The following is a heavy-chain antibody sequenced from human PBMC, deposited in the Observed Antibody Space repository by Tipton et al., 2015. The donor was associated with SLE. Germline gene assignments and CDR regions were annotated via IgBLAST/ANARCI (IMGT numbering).Heavy chain of an antibody. Sequence: TLSLTCAVYGGSFSGYYWSWIRQPPGKGLEWIGEIKHSESTNYNPSLKSPVTISVDTSKNQFSQKLRSVTAADTAVYYCARGPSLRYFDWLSQPFDSWGQGTLVTVSS. CDR3: ARGPSLRYFDWLSQPFDS. J-gene: IGHJ4*02. CDR2: IKHSEST. V-gene: IGHV4-34*01. CDR1: GGSFSGYY. D-gene: IGHD3-9*01.